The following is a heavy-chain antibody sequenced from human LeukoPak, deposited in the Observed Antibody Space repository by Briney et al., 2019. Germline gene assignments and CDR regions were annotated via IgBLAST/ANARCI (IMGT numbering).Heavy chain of an antibody. J-gene: IGHJ4*02. V-gene: IGHV3-15*01. Sequence: TGGSLRLSCAASGFTFSNAWMTWVRQAPGKGLEWVGRIKSKTDGGKTDYAAAVKGRFTISRDDSKNTLYLQMSSLKTEDTAVYYCTTAVLVTAFDYWGQGTLVTVSS. D-gene: IGHD2-21*02. CDR1: GFTFSNAW. CDR2: IKSKTDGGKT. CDR3: TTAVLVTAFDY.